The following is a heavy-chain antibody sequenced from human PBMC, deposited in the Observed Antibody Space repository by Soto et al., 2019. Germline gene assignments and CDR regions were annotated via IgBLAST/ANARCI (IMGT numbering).Heavy chain of an antibody. J-gene: IGHJ4*01. CDR1: GVTFSTYA. Sequence: QVQLVESGGGVVQPGRSLRLSCAASGVTFSTYAMYWVRQAPGKGLEWVAVIWYDGSTEFYVASVKGRFTISRDNSKHAIYLQMNSLRAEETALYFCARDFGPSVVTLEYWRQRTLVAVS. V-gene: IGHV3-33*01. CDR3: ARDFGPSVVTLEY. CDR2: IWYDGSTE. D-gene: IGHD2-15*01.